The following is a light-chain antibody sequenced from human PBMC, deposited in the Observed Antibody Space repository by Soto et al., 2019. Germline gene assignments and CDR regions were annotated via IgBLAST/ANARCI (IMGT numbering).Light chain of an antibody. CDR2: GAS. CDR1: QRISSN. CDR3: QHYNNWPPWT. Sequence: EVVMAHSPATLSVSPGERATLSCRASQRISSNLAWYQQRPGQAPRLLIYGASTRAPGIPARFSGSGSETEFTLTISSLQSEDFAVYYCQHYNNWPPWTFGQGTKVDI. V-gene: IGKV3-15*01. J-gene: IGKJ1*01.